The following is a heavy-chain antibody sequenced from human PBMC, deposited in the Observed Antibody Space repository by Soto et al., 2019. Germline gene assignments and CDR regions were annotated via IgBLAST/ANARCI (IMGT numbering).Heavy chain of an antibody. CDR1: GFTCSSYA. CDR3: ARPLWRDDYDWGYFDL. Sequence: QVQLVESGGGVVQPGRSLRLSCAASGFTCSSYAMHWVRQAPRKWLVWVAVISYDGSNKYYADSVKGRFTISRDNSKNTLHRQMDSLRAEDTAVYYCARPLWRDDYDWGYFDLWGRGTLVTVSS. CDR2: ISYDGSNK. V-gene: IGHV3-30-3*01. J-gene: IGHJ2*01. D-gene: IGHD3-16*01.